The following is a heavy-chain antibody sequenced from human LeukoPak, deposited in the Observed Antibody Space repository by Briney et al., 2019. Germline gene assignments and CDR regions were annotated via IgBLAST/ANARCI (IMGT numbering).Heavy chain of an antibody. CDR2: INPNSGGT. V-gene: IGHV1-2*02. Sequence: ASVKVSCKASGYTFTGYYMHWVRQAPGQGLGWMGWINPNSGGTNYAQKFQGRVTMTRDTSISTAYMELSRLRSDDTAVYYCARVGSSSSWYWGDWFDPWGQGTLVTVSS. CDR1: GYTFTGYY. J-gene: IGHJ5*02. CDR3: ARVGSSSSWYWGDWFDP. D-gene: IGHD6-13*01.